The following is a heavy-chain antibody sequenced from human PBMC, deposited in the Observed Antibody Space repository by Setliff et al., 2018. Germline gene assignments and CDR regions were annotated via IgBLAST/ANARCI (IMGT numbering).Heavy chain of an antibody. Sequence: ASVKVSCKTSGYSFTGYYMHWVRQAPGQGLEWMGIIHTGGGSASYAQKFQGRVTMTSDTSTSTIYMELASLRSEDTAVYYCARAGDAATNRKGVFEFWGQGTLVTVSS. CDR3: ARAGDAATNRKGVFEF. V-gene: IGHV1-46*01. CDR2: IHTGGGSA. D-gene: IGHD4-17*01. CDR1: GYSFTGYY. J-gene: IGHJ4*02.